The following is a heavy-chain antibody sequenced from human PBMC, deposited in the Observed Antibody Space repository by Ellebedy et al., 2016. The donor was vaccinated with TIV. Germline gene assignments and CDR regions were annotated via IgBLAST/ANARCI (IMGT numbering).Heavy chain of an antibody. CDR3: AKSNRGYGSGTRYGMDV. J-gene: IGHJ6*02. Sequence: GGSLRLSCAASGFMFSAYGMHWVRQALGKGLEWVAVILYDGSKKDYMGSVKGRFTISRDNSKNTLYLQMNSLRPEDTAVYHCAKSNRGYGSGTRYGMDVWGQGTTVTVSS. CDR1: GFMFSAYG. CDR2: ILYDGSKK. V-gene: IGHV3-30*18. D-gene: IGHD3-10*01.